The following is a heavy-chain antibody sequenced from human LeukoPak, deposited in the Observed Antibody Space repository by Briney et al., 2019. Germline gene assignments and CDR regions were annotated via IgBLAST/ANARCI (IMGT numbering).Heavy chain of an antibody. V-gene: IGHV1-69*05. CDR1: GGTFSSYA. CDR3: ARDWAALTYCGGDCYGGYFDY. Sequence: ASVKVSCKASGGTFSSYAISWVRQAPGQGLEWMGRIIPIFGTANYAQKFQGRVTITTDESTSTAYMELSSLRSEDTAVYYCARDWAALTYCGGDCYGGYFDYWGQGTLVTVSS. CDR2: IIPIFGTA. D-gene: IGHD2-21*02. J-gene: IGHJ4*02.